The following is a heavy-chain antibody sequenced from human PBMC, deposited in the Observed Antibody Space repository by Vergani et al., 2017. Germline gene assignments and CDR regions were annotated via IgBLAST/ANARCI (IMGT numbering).Heavy chain of an antibody. J-gene: IGHJ2*01. CDR1: GDSIISRSYY. V-gene: IGHV4-39*01. CDR3: ASGKYYSXGTSHFRGGYFDV. D-gene: IGHD3-16*01. Sequence: QMQLQESGPGLVKASETLTLTCTVSGDSIISRSYYWGWIRQPPGKGLEWIGSIYNSGNGDSSSSLKSRVTISADTSKNQFSLRLTSVTAADTAVYYCASGKYYSXGTSHFRGGYFDVWGRGTLVTVPS. CDR2: IYNSGNG.